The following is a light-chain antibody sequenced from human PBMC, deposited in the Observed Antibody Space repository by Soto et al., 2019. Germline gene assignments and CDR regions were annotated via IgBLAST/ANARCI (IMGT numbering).Light chain of an antibody. J-gene: IGLJ1*01. CDR3: CSYAGISVRFV. Sequence: QSVLTQPAAVSGSPGQSITISCSGTSSDVGSYKFVSWYQQDPGKAPKVIIYEGTKRPSGVSNRFSGSKSGNTASLTISVLQAEDEADYYCCSYAGISVRFVFGTGTKVTVL. CDR1: SSDVGSYKF. V-gene: IGLV2-23*01. CDR2: EGT.